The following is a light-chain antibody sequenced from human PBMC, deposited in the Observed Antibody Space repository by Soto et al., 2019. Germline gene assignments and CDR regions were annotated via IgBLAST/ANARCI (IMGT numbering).Light chain of an antibody. V-gene: IGLV2-14*01. J-gene: IGLJ1*01. Sequence: QSVLTQPASVSGSPGQSITISCTGTNSDVGGYNYVSWYQQQPGKAPRLMIYDVSNRPSGVSNRFSGSKSGNTASLTISGLQAEDEADYYCSSYTYVFGTGTKVTVL. CDR3: SSYTYV. CDR1: NSDVGGYNY. CDR2: DVS.